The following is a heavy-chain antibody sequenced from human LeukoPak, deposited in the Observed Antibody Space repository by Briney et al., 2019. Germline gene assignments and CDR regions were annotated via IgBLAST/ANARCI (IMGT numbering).Heavy chain of an antibody. CDR3: SRGPIQLCVYNGVHV. CDR1: GFNCCDHA. CDR2: IRSKAYRGTT. J-gene: IGHJ6*02. D-gene: IGHD5-18*01. Sequence: GGTLRLSCTGSGFNCCDHAMMWVRQGPGKGREWGGFIRSKAYRGTTEYAASVKGRFTISRHDSKSVVYLQMHSLKSEDTAVYYCSRGPIQLCVYNGVHVWAQRTTLTVSS. V-gene: IGHV3-49*04.